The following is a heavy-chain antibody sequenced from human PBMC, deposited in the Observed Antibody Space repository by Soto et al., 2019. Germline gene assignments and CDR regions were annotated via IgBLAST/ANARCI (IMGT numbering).Heavy chain of an antibody. CDR3: ARQLPYGGNSYYGMDV. CDR1: GYSFTSYW. J-gene: IGHJ6*02. D-gene: IGHD2-15*01. CDR2: NYPGDSDI. Sequence: PGESLKISCKGSGYSFTSYWIGWVRQMPGKGLEWMGINYPGDSDIRYSPSFQGQVTISADKSISTAYLQWSGLKASDTSIYYCARQLPYGGNSYYGMDVWGQGTTVTVSS. V-gene: IGHV5-51*01.